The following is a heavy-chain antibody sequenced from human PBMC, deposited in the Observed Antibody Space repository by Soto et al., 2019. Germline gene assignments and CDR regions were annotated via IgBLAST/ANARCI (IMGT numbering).Heavy chain of an antibody. Sequence: GGSLRLSCAASGFTFDDYPMHWVRQAPGKGLEWVSGISWNSGSIGYADSVKGRFTISRDNSNNTLYLEMNSLRTEDTAVYYCAKQLRGSGWYPLDSWGQGTPVTVSS. V-gene: IGHV3-9*01. CDR3: AKQLRGSGWYPLDS. CDR2: ISWNSGSI. J-gene: IGHJ4*02. CDR1: GFTFDDYP. D-gene: IGHD6-19*01.